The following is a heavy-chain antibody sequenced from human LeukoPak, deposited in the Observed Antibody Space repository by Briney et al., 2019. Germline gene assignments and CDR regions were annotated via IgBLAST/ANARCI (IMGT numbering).Heavy chain of an antibody. Sequence: SETLSLTCTVSGGSVSSSDSYWIWVRHPPGKGLEWIGSIYYGGTTYYNPSLKSRVTISADTSKNQFSLEVTSVTAADTAVYYCARRGLVVVPLWGQGTLVTVSS. CDR1: GGSVSSSDSY. J-gene: IGHJ4*02. V-gene: IGHV4-39*01. CDR3: ARRGLVVVPL. D-gene: IGHD2-21*01. CDR2: IYYGGTT.